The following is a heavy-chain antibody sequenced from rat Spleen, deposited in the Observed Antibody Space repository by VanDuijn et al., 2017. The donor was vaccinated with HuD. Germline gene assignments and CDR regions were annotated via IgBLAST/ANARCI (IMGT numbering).Heavy chain of an antibody. CDR3: TRTYYFDY. J-gene: IGHJ2*01. V-gene: IGHV2-13*01. Sequence: QVQLKESGPGLVQPSQTLSLTCTVSGFSLSNYGLIWVRQPPGKGLEWMGVIWGNGNANYNSLLKSRLSISRDTSKSQVFLKMNSLQTEDTAFYFCTRTYYFDYWGQGVMVTVSS. CDR1: GFSLSNYG. CDR2: IWGNGNA.